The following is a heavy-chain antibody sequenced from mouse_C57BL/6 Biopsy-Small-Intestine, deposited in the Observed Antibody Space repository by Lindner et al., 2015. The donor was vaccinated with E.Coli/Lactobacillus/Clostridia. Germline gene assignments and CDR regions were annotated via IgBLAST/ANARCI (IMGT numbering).Heavy chain of an antibody. V-gene: IGHV1-39*01. CDR2: INPNYGTT. J-gene: IGHJ4*01. CDR3: TSGALLSMDY. CDR1: GYSFTDYN. Sequence: VQLQESGPELVKPGASVKISCKASGYSFTDYNMNWVKQSNGKSLEWIGVINPNYGTTSYNQKFKGKATLTVDQSSSTAYPQLSSLTSEDTAVYYCTSGALLSMDYWGQGTSVTVSS. D-gene: IGHD2-10*01.